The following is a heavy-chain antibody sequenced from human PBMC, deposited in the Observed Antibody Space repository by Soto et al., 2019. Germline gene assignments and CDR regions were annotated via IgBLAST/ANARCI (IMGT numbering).Heavy chain of an antibody. D-gene: IGHD3-10*01. CDR2: IVVGSGNT. CDR3: AIYGSGSYNYYGMDV. J-gene: IGHJ6*02. V-gene: IGHV1-58*01. CDR1: GFTFTSSA. Sequence: GASVKVSCKASGFTFTSSAVQWVRQARGQRLEWIGWIVVGSGNTNYAQKFQERVTITRDMSTSTAYMELSSLRSEDTAVYYCAIYGSGSYNYYGMDVWGQGTTVTVSS.